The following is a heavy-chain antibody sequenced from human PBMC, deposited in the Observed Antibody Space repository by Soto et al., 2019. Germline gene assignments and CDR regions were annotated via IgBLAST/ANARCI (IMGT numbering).Heavy chain of an antibody. CDR1: SGPSSSHN. CDR3: VRQGIGNLHGLVDV. CDR2: VYYSGGT. Sequence: QVQLQQSGPGLVKPSETLSLTCTVSSGPSSSHNWGWIRQPPGRGLEWIGYVYYSGGTSYNPSLKSLVPISAATSTNHISLTLSSVTAADTAVYYCVRQGIGNLHGLVDVWGQGTTVSVSS. D-gene: IGHD1-1*01. J-gene: IGHJ6*02. V-gene: IGHV4-59*08.